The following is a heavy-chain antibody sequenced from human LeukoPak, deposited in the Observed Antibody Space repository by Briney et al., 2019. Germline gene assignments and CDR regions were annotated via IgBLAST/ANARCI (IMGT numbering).Heavy chain of an antibody. V-gene: IGHV2-70*11. CDR2: IDWDDDK. D-gene: IGHD3-10*01. Sequence: SGPALVEPTQTLTLTCTFSGFSLLTSGVSVTWIRHPLVRVLERLARIDWDDDKYYNTSLEARLTISKDASKNQVILTVTDMDPVDSATYYCARMYFGDYKDMDVWGKGTTVTVSS. CDR1: GFSLLTSGVS. J-gene: IGHJ6*03. CDR3: ARMYFGDYKDMDV.